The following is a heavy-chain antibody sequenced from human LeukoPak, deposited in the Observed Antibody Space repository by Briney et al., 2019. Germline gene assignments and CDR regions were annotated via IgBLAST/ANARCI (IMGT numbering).Heavy chain of an antibody. V-gene: IGHV3-49*04. J-gene: IGHJ4*02. CDR3: TRDLLASSGLYYLDY. CDR2: IRSKAYGGTT. D-gene: IGHD3-22*01. CDR1: GFTFGDYA. Sequence: GGSLRLSCTASGFTFGDYAMSWVRQAPGKGLEWVGFIRSKAYGGTTEYAASVKGRFTISRDDSKSIAYLQMNSLKTEDTAVYYCTRDLLASSGLYYLDYRGQGTLVTVSS.